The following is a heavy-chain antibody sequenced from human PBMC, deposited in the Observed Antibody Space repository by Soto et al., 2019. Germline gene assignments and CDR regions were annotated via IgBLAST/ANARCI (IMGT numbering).Heavy chain of an antibody. Sequence: TLSLTCTVSGGSISSGGYYWSWFRQHPGKGLEWIGYIYYSGSTYYNPSLKSRVTISVDTSKNQFSLKLSSVTAADTAVYYCARDKVGHGMDVWGQGTTVTVSS. V-gene: IGHV4-31*03. D-gene: IGHD1-26*01. J-gene: IGHJ6*02. CDR2: IYYSGST. CDR1: GGSISSGGYY. CDR3: ARDKVGHGMDV.